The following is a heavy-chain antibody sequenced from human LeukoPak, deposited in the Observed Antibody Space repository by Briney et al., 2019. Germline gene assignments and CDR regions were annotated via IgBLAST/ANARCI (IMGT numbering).Heavy chain of an antibody. V-gene: IGHV3-53*01. J-gene: IGHJ4*02. CDR3: STSPSFGSSWYQFNY. CDR2: IYNTGRT. D-gene: IGHD6-13*01. CDR1: GFTVGNNH. Sequence: PGGSLRLSCLASGFTVGNNHMSWVRQAPGKGLEWVSPIYNTGRTNYADSVKGRFTISRDNSRDTLYLQMNSLRAEDTAVYYCSTSPSFGSSWYQFNYWGQGTLVTVSS.